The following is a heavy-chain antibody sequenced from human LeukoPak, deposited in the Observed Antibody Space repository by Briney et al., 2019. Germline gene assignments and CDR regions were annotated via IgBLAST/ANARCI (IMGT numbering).Heavy chain of an antibody. CDR2: IYYSGST. CDR3: ARHARNILNAYDM. Sequence: SETLSLTGTFSVGSISSYYWSWIRRPPGKGLKCNAYIYYSGSTKYNPSLKSRVTISVDTSKNQFSLKVNFVTAADTAVYYCARHARNILNAYDMWGQGTIVTVSS. J-gene: IGHJ3*02. D-gene: IGHD2-2*02. CDR1: VGSISSYY. V-gene: IGHV4-59*08.